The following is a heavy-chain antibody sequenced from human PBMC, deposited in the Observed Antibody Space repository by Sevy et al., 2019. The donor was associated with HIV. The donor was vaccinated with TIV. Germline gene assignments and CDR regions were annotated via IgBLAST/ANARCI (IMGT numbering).Heavy chain of an antibody. CDR3: ARVGRYYSNYPFDD. D-gene: IGHD4-4*01. V-gene: IGHV3-7*01. Sequence: GGCLRLSCEASGFTFSSSWMSWVRQAPGKGLEWVANIKEDGSGKLYVDSVKGRFTISRDNTKNSLYLQMNSLRAEYTAVYYCARVGRYYSNYPFDDWGQGTLVTVSS. CDR1: GFTFSSSW. CDR2: IKEDGSGK. J-gene: IGHJ4*02.